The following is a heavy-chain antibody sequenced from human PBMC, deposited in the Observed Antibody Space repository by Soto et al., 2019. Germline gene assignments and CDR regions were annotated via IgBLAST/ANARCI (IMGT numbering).Heavy chain of an antibody. CDR1: GFSLRTSGVG. J-gene: IGHJ5*02. CDR3: AKSGSSGWYGWFDP. Sequence: SGPTLVNPTQTLPLTCIFSGFSLRTSGVGVGWIRQPPGKALEWLGFIYWNDDKRYSPSLKSRLTITKDTSKNQVVLTMANMDPVDTATYYRAKSGSSGWYGWFDPWGQGTLVTVSS. CDR2: IYWNDDK. D-gene: IGHD6-19*01. V-gene: IGHV2-5*01.